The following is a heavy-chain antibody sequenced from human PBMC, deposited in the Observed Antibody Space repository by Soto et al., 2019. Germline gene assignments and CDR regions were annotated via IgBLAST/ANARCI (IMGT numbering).Heavy chain of an antibody. CDR3: ARELTYSSGWQTDYYFDY. CDR1: GGSISSYY. CDR2: IYYSGST. Sequence: SETLSLTCTVSGGSISSYYWSWIRQPPGKGLEWIGYIYYSGSTNYNPSLKSRVTISVDTSKNQFSLKLSSVTAADTAVYYCARELTYSSGWQTDYYFDYWGQGTLVTVS. D-gene: IGHD6-19*01. J-gene: IGHJ4*02. V-gene: IGHV4-59*01.